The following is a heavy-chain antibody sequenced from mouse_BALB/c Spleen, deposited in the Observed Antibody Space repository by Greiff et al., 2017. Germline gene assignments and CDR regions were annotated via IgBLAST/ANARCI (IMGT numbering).Heavy chain of an antibody. CDR1: GFTFSSYA. CDR2: ISSGGSYT. V-gene: IGHV5-9-3*01. CDR3: AIPSYDYGGLD. Sequence: EVQVVESGGGLVKPGGSLKLSCAASGFTFSSYAMSWVRQTPEKRLEWVATISSGGSYTYYPDSVKGRFTISRDNAKNTLYLQMSSLRSEDTAMYYCAIPSYDYGGLDWGQGTTLTVSS. J-gene: IGHJ2*01. D-gene: IGHD2-4*01.